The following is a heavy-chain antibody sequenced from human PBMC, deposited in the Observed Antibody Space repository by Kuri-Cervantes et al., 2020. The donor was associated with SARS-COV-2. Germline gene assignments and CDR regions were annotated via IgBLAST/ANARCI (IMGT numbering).Heavy chain of an antibody. CDR3: ARHHPPELPRGDYFDY. CDR2: IYYSGST. CDR1: GGSISSSSYY. V-gene: IGHV4-39*01. D-gene: IGHD1-26*01. J-gene: IGHJ4*02. Sequence: SETLSLTCTVSGGSISSSSYYWGWIRQPPGKGLEWIGSIYYSGSTYYNPSLKSRVTISVDTSKNQFSLKLSSVTAADTAVYYCARHHPPELPRGDYFDYWGQGTLVTVSS.